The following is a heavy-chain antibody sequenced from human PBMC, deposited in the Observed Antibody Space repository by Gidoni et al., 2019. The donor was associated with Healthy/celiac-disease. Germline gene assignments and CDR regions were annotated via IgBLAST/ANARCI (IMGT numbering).Heavy chain of an antibody. CDR2: ISGSGGST. D-gene: IGHD6-19*01. J-gene: IGHJ4*02. V-gene: IGHV3-23*01. CDR1: GFTFISYA. Sequence: EVQLLESGGGLVQPGGSLRLSCAASGFTFISYAMSWVRQAPGKGLEWVSAISGSGGSTYYAASVKGRFTISRDNSKNTLYLQMNSLRAEDTAVYYCAKSGWQWLASDYWGQGTLVTVSS. CDR3: AKSGWQWLASDY.